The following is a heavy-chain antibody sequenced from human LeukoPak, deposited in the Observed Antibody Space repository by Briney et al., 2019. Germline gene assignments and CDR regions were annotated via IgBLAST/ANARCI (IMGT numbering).Heavy chain of an antibody. CDR2: ISGGDST. D-gene: IGHD5-12*01. V-gene: IGHV3-23*01. CDR3: ARGGQWLRLDY. CDR1: GFTFSSYD. Sequence: GGSQSLPCAASGFTFSSYDMTWVRLAPGKGLEWVSSISGGDSTYYADSVQGRFTIFRDNSKNTLYLQMNSLRAEDTAVYYCARGGQWLRLDYWGHGNLVTVSS. J-gene: IGHJ4*01.